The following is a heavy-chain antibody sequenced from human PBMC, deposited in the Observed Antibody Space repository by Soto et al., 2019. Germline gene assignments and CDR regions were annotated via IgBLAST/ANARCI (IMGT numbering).Heavy chain of an antibody. CDR3: ARIAVAGNDYYYYGMDV. CDR2: TYYRSKWYN. CDR1: GASLSSNSAA. Sequence: SQTFSRTGAISGASLSSNSAAWNCNRQSPSRGLEWLGRTYYRSKWYNDYAVSVKSRITINPDTSKNQFSLQLNSVTPEDTAVYYCARIAVAGNDYYYYGMDVWAQGTTVTVSS. V-gene: IGHV6-1*01. J-gene: IGHJ6*02. D-gene: IGHD6-19*01.